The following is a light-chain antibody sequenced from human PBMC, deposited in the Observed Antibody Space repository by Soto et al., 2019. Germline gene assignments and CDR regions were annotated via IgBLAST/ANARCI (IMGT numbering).Light chain of an antibody. V-gene: IGKV1D-13*01. CDR2: DAS. J-gene: IGKJ1*01. CDR1: QGISSA. Sequence: NQLTQSPSSLSASVGDRVSITCLASQGISSALAWYQQKAGKAPKLLIHDASTLESGVPSRFSGSGSGTEFTLTITSLQPEDFATYYCQQLNNYPRTFGQGT. CDR3: QQLNNYPRT.